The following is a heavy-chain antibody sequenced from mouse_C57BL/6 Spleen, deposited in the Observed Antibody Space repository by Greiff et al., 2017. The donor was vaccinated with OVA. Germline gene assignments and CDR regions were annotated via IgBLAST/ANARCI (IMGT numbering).Heavy chain of an antibody. CDR1: GYNFTSYW. Sequence: VQLQQPGADLVRPGSSVKLSCKASGYNFTSYWMHWVKQRPIQGLEWIGNIDPSDSETHYNQKFKDKATLTVEKSSSTAYMQLSSLTSEDSAVYYCARWGYFDYWGQGTTLTVSS. V-gene: IGHV1-52*01. CDR2: IDPSDSET. J-gene: IGHJ2*01. CDR3: ARWGYFDY.